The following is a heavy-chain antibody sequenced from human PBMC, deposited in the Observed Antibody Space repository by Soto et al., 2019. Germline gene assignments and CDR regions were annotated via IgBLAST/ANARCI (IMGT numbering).Heavy chain of an antibody. CDR2: TYHNGRP. J-gene: IGHJ3*02. Sequence: PSETLSLTCDVSGDSISSGGYSWNWIRQPPGKGLEWIGKTYHNGRPQYNPSLKSRVTISVDRSKNQFSLQLASVTAADTAVYFCARDHFDGSGYDAFDIWGQGTMVTVS. V-gene: IGHV4-30-2*01. CDR1: GDSISSGGYS. D-gene: IGHD3-22*01. CDR3: ARDHFDGSGYDAFDI.